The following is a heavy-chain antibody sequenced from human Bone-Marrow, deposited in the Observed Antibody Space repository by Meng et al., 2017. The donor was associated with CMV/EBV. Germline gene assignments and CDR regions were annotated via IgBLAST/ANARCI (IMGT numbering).Heavy chain of an antibody. Sequence: SLKIYCAASGFTFKDYAMHWVRQVPGKGLEWVAGISWNSANIAYGDSVKGRFTVSRDNGKSTLFLQMNSLRAEDTALYYCAKDIGWRHYYGMDVWGQGTTVTVSS. CDR1: GFTFKDYA. D-gene: IGHD5-24*01. J-gene: IGHJ6*02. CDR3: AKDIGWRHYYGMDV. V-gene: IGHV3-9*01. CDR2: ISWNSANI.